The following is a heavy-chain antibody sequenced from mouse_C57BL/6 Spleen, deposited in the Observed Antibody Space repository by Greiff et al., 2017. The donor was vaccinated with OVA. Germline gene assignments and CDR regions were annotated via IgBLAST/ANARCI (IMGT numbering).Heavy chain of an antibody. CDR3: ASLYGWFAY. J-gene: IGHJ3*01. D-gene: IGHD1-1*01. Sequence: QVQLKESGPELVKPGASVKISCKASGYAFSSSWMNWVKQRPGKGLEWIGRIYPGDGDTNYNGKFKGKATLTADKSSSTAYMQLSSLTSEDSAVYFCASLYGWFAYWGQGTLVTVSA. CDR1: GYAFSSSW. V-gene: IGHV1-82*01. CDR2: IYPGDGDT.